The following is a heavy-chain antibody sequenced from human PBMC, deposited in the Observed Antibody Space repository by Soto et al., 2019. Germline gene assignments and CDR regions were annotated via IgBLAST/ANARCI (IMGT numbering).Heavy chain of an antibody. J-gene: IGHJ5*02. Sequence: PSETLSLTCTVSGGSISSYYWSWSLQPPGKGLEWIGYIYYSGSTNYNPSLKSRVTISVDTSKNQFSLKLSSVTAADTAVYYCARDTYYGDYGFSWFDPWGQGTLVTVSS. V-gene: IGHV4-59*01. CDR3: ARDTYYGDYGFSWFDP. CDR1: GGSISSYY. CDR2: IYYSGST. D-gene: IGHD4-17*01.